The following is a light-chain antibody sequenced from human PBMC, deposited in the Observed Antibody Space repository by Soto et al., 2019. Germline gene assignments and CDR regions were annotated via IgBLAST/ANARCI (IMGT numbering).Light chain of an antibody. CDR1: QDISTY. J-gene: IGKJ4*01. V-gene: IGKV1-9*01. CDR3: QHLSPYPLLT. Sequence: QLTQSPSSLSASVGDRVTITCRASQDISTYLAWYQQKPGKAPTLLIYATYTLQSGVPSRFSGGGFGTDFTLTINSLQAEDFATYYCQHLSPYPLLTFGGGTKVEI. CDR2: ATY.